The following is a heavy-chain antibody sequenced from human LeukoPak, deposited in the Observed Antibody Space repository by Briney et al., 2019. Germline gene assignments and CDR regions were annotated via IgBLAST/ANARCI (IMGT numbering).Heavy chain of an antibody. CDR3: ARQYSSGWYEGLDWIDP. D-gene: IGHD6-19*01. CDR1: GFTFSSYS. CDR2: ISSSSSYI. J-gene: IGHJ5*02. Sequence: GGSLRLSCAASGFTFSSYSMNWVRQAPGKGLEWVSSISSSSSYIYYADSVKGRFTISRDNAKNSLYLQMNSLRAEDTAVYYCARQYSSGWYEGLDWIDPWGQGTLVTVSS. V-gene: IGHV3-21*01.